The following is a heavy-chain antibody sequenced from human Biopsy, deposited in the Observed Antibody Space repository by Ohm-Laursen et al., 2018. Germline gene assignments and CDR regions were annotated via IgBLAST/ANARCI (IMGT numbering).Heavy chain of an antibody. D-gene: IGHD3-3*01. CDR2: ISYDGSNR. V-gene: IGHV3-30*04. CDR1: GFTFDDYA. Sequence: SLRLSCAASGFTFDDYAMHWVRQAPGKGLEWLALISYDGSNRDYADSVKGRFTISRDNSKNSLFLQMNSLTTEDTALYYCVRGYSSSWSGYLDHWGQGTLVTVSS. J-gene: IGHJ4*02. CDR3: VRGYSSSWSGYLDH.